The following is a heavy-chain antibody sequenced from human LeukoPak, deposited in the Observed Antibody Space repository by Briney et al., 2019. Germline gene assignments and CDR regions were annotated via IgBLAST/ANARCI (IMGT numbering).Heavy chain of an antibody. Sequence: GGSLRLSCAASGVTFSSYGMHWVRQAPGKGLGWVAFIRYDGSNKYYADSVKGRFTISRDNSKNTLCLQMNSLRAEDTAVYYCAKENTFYYYGSGNPGYWGQGTLVTVSS. D-gene: IGHD3-10*01. CDR3: AKENTFYYYGSGNPGY. CDR2: IRYDGSNK. J-gene: IGHJ4*02. CDR1: GVTFSSYG. V-gene: IGHV3-30*02.